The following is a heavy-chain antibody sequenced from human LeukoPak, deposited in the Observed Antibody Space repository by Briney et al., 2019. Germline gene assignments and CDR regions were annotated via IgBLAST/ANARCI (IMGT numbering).Heavy chain of an antibody. J-gene: IGHJ4*02. Sequence: GGSLTLSCVVSGFPLNLFAVTWVRQAPGKGLEWVSFISGSGSTTHYAGTVEGRFTISKDIGKNTVYLQMDGLTAEDTAVYFCTKNIGYSYGYLANWGQGALVAVSS. CDR1: GFPLNLFA. CDR3: TKNIGYSYGYLAN. CDR2: ISGSGSTT. V-gene: IGHV3-23*01. D-gene: IGHD5-18*01.